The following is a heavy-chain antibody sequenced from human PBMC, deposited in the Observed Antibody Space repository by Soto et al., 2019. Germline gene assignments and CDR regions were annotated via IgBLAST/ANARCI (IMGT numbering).Heavy chain of an antibody. D-gene: IGHD2-15*01. CDR3: ARDRRHLGYCSGGSCSRGAFDI. V-gene: IGHV1-3*01. Sequence: ASVKVSCKASGYTFTSYAMHWVRQAPGQRLEWMGWVNAGNGNTKYSQKFQGRVTITRDTSASTAYMELSSLRPEDTAVYYCARDRRHLGYCSGGSCSRGAFDIWGQGTMVTV. J-gene: IGHJ3*02. CDR2: VNAGNGNT. CDR1: GYTFTSYA.